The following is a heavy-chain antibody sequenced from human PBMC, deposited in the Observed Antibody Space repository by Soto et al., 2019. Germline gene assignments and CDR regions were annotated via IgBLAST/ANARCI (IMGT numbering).Heavy chain of an antibody. CDR3: ARDREGIVGAHYFDY. D-gene: IGHD1-26*01. V-gene: IGHV1-18*01. J-gene: IGHJ4*02. Sequence: ASVKVSCKASGYTFTSYGISWVRQAPGQGLEWMGWISAYNGNTNYAQKLQGRVTMTTDTSTSTAYMELRSLRSDDTAVYYCARDREGIVGAHYFDYWGQGTLVTVPQ. CDR2: ISAYNGNT. CDR1: GYTFTSYG.